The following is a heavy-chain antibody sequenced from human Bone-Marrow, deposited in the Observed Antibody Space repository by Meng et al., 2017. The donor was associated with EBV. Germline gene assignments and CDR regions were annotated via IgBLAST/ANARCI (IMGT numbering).Heavy chain of an antibody. CDR2: INTYTGNP. CDR3: VRPVEQRTVPFDN. J-gene: IGHJ4*02. D-gene: IGHD6-13*01. V-gene: IGHV7-4-1*02. CDR1: GYTFNKYP. Sequence: QVQLVQSGSELKKPGXSAKVSCKASGYTFNKYPINWVRQAPGQGPEWMGWINTYTGNPTYAQAFTGRFVFSLDTSLSTAYLQISSLQADDTAVYYCVRPVEQRTVPFDNWGQGVLVTVAS.